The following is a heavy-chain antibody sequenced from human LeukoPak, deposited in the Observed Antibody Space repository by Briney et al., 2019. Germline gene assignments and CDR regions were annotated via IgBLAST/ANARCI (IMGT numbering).Heavy chain of an antibody. Sequence: EASVKVSCKASGYSFTDYYMHWVRQAPGQGLEWMGIINPSGGSTSYAQKFQGRVTMTRDTSTSTVYMELSSLRSEDTAVYYCARSEWELLASFDYWGQGTLVTVSS. J-gene: IGHJ4*02. CDR2: INPSGGST. CDR3: ARSEWELLASFDY. V-gene: IGHV1-46*01. D-gene: IGHD1-26*01. CDR1: GYSFTDYY.